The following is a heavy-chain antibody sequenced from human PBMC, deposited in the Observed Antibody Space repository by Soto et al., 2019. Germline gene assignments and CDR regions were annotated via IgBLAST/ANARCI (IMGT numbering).Heavy chain of an antibody. J-gene: IGHJ5*02. D-gene: IGHD6-19*01. CDR3: ARDERIAVAGTDT. CDR1: GFTVSSYA. Sequence: GGSLRLSCAASGFTVSSYAMTWVRQAAGKGLEWVSSISGPGGSTYYADSVQGRFTISRDNSKNTLFLQMHSLRADDTALYFCARDERIAVAGTDTWGQGILVTVSS. V-gene: IGHV3-23*01. CDR2: ISGPGGST.